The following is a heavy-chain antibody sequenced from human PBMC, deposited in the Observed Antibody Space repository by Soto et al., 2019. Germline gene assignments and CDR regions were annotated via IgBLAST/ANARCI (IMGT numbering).Heavy chain of an antibody. CDR3: ARSGGGSSSSYYYYYYGMDV. V-gene: IGHV4-59*01. J-gene: IGHJ6*02. CDR1: GGSISSYY. D-gene: IGHD6-6*01. CDR2: IYYSGST. Sequence: SETLSLTCTVSGGSISSYYWSWIRQPPGKGLEWIGYIYYSGSTNYNPSLKSRVTISVDTSKNQFSLKLSSVTAADTAVYYCARSGGGSSSSYYYYYYGMDVWGQGTTVTVSS.